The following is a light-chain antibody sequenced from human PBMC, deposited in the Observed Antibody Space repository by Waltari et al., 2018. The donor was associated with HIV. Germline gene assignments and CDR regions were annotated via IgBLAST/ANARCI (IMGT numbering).Light chain of an antibody. CDR2: GNA. V-gene: IGLV1-47*01. J-gene: IGLJ6*01. CDR1: SSNVGKNY. CDR3: ASWDDALSSWL. Sequence: QSGLRQPPSTSRPPGQRVVISCSGSSSNVGKNYVSCFQQLQGAAPRLLIYGNARRPSGVPDRLTPAKSGTSASLVISWLRSDDEADYCCASWDDALSSWLFGGGTKLTVL.